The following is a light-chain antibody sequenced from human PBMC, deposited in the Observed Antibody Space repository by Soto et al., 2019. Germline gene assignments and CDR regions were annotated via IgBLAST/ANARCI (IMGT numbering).Light chain of an antibody. CDR2: DAS. CDR1: HDITSF. J-gene: IGKJ5*01. Sequence: DLQMTQSPSSLSASVGDRVTITCQASHDITSFLNWYQHKPGRAPKLLIYDASILEAGVPTRFSGSGSGTHFSFTISSLQPEDFANYYCQQLLSYPITFGQETRLEIK. V-gene: IGKV1-33*01. CDR3: QQLLSYPIT.